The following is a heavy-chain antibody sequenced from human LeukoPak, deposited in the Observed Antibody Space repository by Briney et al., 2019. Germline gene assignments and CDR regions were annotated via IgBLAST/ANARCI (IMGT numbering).Heavy chain of an antibody. Sequence: GGSLRLSCAASGFTFSSYSMNWVRQAPGKGLEWVSYISSSSSTIYYADSVKGRFTISRDNAKNSLYLQMNSLRAEDTAVYYCAREPYTYSNYGDYWGQGTLVTVSS. J-gene: IGHJ4*02. CDR2: ISSSSSTI. CDR1: GFTFSSYS. V-gene: IGHV3-48*01. CDR3: AREPYTYSNYGDY. D-gene: IGHD4-11*01.